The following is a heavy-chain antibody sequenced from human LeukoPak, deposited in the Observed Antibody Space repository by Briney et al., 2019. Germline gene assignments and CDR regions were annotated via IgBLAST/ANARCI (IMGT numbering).Heavy chain of an antibody. CDR1: GFTFSDYY. Sequence: GGSLRLSCAASGFTFSDYYMSWIRQAPGKGLEWVSYISSSGSTIYYVDSVKGRFTVSRDNARSTLFLQMNRLTADDTAVYYCSRDRVLGSGSLDAWGQGTLVSVSS. CDR2: ISSSGSTI. D-gene: IGHD3-10*01. V-gene: IGHV3-11*04. CDR3: SRDRVLGSGSLDA. J-gene: IGHJ5*02.